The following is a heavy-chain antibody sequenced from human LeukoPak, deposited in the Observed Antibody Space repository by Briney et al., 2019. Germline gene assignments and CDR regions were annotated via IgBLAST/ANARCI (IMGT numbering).Heavy chain of an antibody. CDR1: GFTFSSYA. V-gene: IGHV3-23*01. CDR2: ISGSGGST. CDR3: AKVTAAAGISAYDAFDI. D-gene: IGHD6-13*01. J-gene: IGHJ3*02. Sequence: GGSLRLSCAASGFTFSSYAMSWVRQAPGKGLEWVSAISGSGGSTYYADSVKGRFTISRDNSKNTLYLQMNSLRAEDTAVYYCAKVTAAAGISAYDAFDIWGQGTMVTVSS.